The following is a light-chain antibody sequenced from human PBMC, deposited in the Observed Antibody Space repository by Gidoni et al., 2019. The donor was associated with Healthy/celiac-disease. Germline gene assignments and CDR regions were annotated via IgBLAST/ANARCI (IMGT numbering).Light chain of an antibody. Sequence: IVMTQSPATLSVSPGERATLSCRASQSVSSNLAWYQQKPGQAPRLLIYGASTRATGIPARFSGSGSGTEFTLTISSLQSEDFAVYYCQQYNNWPPRTFXQXTKLEIE. J-gene: IGKJ2*01. CDR3: QQYNNWPPRT. V-gene: IGKV3-15*01. CDR1: QSVSSN. CDR2: GAS.